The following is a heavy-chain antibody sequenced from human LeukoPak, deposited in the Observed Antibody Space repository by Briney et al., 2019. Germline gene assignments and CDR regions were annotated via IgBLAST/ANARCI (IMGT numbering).Heavy chain of an antibody. J-gene: IGHJ6*03. D-gene: IGHD3-10*01. CDR3: TRALGFGELLTDYYMDV. V-gene: IGHV3-49*03. CDR2: IRSKAYGGTT. CDR1: GFTFGDYA. Sequence: GGSLRLSCTASGFTFGDYAVSWFRQAPGKGLEWVGFIRSKAYGGTTEYAASVKGRFTISRDDSKSIAYLQMNSLKTEDTAVYYCTRALGFGELLTDYYMDVWGKGTTVTVSS.